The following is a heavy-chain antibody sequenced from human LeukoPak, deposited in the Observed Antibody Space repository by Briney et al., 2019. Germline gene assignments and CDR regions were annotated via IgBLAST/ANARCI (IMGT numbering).Heavy chain of an antibody. D-gene: IGHD6-13*01. CDR3: ARVVLYYSYMDV. J-gene: IGHJ6*03. V-gene: IGHV3-7*01. CDR2: IKEDGSEK. Sequence: GGSLRLSCAASGFTFSRHWMTWVRQAPGKELEWVANIKEDGSEKYYVDSVKGRFTISRDNAKNSLYLQMNSLRAEDTAVYYCARVVLYYSYMDVWGKGTTVTVSS. CDR1: GFTFSRHW.